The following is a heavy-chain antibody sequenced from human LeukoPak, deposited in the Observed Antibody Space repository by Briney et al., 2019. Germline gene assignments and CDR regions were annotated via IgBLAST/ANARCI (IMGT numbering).Heavy chain of an antibody. CDR2: MNPNSGNT. D-gene: IGHD2-2*02. CDR1: GYTFTSYG. CDR3: ARGPFNIVVAPAAIPGYNWFDP. J-gene: IGHJ5*02. Sequence: ASVKVSCKASGYTFTSYGISWVRQATGQGLEWMGWMNPNSGNTGYAQKFQGRVTITRNTSISTAYMELSSLRSEDTAVYYCARGPFNIVVAPAAIPGYNWFDPWGQGTLVTVSS. V-gene: IGHV1-8*03.